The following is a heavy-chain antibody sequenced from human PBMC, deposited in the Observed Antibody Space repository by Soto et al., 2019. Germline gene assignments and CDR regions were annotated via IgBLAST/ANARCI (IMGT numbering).Heavy chain of an antibody. V-gene: IGHV4-34*01. Sequence: SETLSLTCAVYGGSFSGYYWSWIRQPPGKGLGWIGEINHSGSTNYNPSLKSRVTISVDTSKNQFSLKLSSVTAADTAVYYCARKGIIAGKQQLVRGGYKWFDPWGQGTLVTVSS. J-gene: IGHJ5*02. CDR3: ARKGIIAGKQQLVRGGYKWFDP. CDR1: GGSFSGYY. CDR2: INHSGST. D-gene: IGHD6-13*01.